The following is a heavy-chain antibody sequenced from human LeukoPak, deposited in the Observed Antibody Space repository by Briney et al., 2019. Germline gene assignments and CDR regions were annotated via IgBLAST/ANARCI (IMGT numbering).Heavy chain of an antibody. CDR3: AKGAYDYIEVAYFDF. CDR2: IYSGGST. J-gene: IGHJ4*02. Sequence: PGGSLRLSCAASGFTVSSNYMSWVRQAPGKGLEWVSVIYSGGSTYYADSVKGRFTISRHNSKNTLYLQMNSLRAEDTAVYYCAKGAYDYIEVAYFDFWGQGTRVTVSS. V-gene: IGHV3-53*04. CDR1: GFTVSSNY. D-gene: IGHD5-12*01.